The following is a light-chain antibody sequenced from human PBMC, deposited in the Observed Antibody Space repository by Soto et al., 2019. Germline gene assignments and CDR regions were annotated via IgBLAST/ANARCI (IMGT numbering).Light chain of an antibody. Sequence: QSVLTQPASVSGSPGQSITISCTGTSSDVGGYNYVSWYQQHPGKAPKLMIYDVSSRPSGVSNRFSGSKSGNTASLTISGLQAEDEVDYYCSSYTSSTTEVFGTGTKVTVL. CDR2: DVS. J-gene: IGLJ1*01. CDR1: SSDVGGYNY. V-gene: IGLV2-14*01. CDR3: SSYTSSTTEV.